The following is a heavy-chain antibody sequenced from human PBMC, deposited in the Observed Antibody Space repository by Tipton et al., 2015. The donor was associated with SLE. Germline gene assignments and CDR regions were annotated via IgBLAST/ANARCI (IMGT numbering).Heavy chain of an antibody. Sequence: TLSLMCTVSGGSISSHYWSWLRQPPGKGLEWIGYIYYSGSTSYNPSLKSRVTISVDTSKNQFSLKLSSVTAADTAVYYCASYSGSYYDAFDIWGQGTMVTVSS. CDR3: ASYSGSYYDAFDI. CDR2: IYYSGST. CDR1: GGSISSHY. J-gene: IGHJ3*02. V-gene: IGHV4-59*11. D-gene: IGHD1-26*01.